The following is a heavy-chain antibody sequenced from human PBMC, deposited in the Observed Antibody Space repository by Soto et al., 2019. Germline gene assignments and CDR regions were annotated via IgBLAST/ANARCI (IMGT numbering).Heavy chain of an antibody. D-gene: IGHD3-22*01. V-gene: IGHV3-23*01. CDR3: AKDGGYAYYDSSGYYFGY. CDR1: GFTFSSYA. CDR2: ISGSGGRA. Sequence: AGGSLRLSCAASGFTFSSYAMSWVRQAPGEGLGWVSAISGSGGRAYYADSVKGRFTISRDNSKNTLYLQMNSLRAEDTAVYYCAKDGGYAYYDSSGYYFGYWGQGTLVTVSS. J-gene: IGHJ4*02.